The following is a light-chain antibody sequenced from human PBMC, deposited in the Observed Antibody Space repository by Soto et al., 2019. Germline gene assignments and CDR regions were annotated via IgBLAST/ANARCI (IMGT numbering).Light chain of an antibody. Sequence: QSALTQPASVSGSLGQSITISCTRPSSDVWSFNFVSWYQQHPDKAPQVLIYEVTKRPPGVSNRFSGSNSGNTAFLTISGFLADDETDYYSCSDVGSSSYVFGTGTKVTVL. CDR2: EVT. CDR1: SSDVWSFNF. CDR3: CSDVGSSSYV. J-gene: IGLJ1*01. V-gene: IGLV2-23*02.